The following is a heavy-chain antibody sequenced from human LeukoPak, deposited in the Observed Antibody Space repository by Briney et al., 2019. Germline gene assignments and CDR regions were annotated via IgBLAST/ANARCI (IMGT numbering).Heavy chain of an antibody. J-gene: IGHJ6*03. CDR1: GFTFDDYA. CDR3: ARAYDFSYYYMDV. D-gene: IGHD3-3*01. CDR2: ISWNSGSI. Sequence: PGRSLRLSCAASGFTFDDYAMHWVRQAPGKGLEWVSGISWNSGSIGYADSVKGRFTISRDNAKNSLYLQMNSLRAEDTAVYYCARAYDFSYYYMDVWGKGTTVTVSS. V-gene: IGHV3-9*01.